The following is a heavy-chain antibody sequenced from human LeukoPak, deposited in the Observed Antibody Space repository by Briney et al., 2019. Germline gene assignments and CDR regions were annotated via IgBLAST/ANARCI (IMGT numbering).Heavy chain of an antibody. CDR2: INHSGST. CDR1: GGSFSGYY. V-gene: IGHV4-34*01. D-gene: IGHD6-19*01. J-gene: IGHJ4*02. Sequence: PSETLSLTCAVYGGSFSGYYWSWIRQPPGKGLEWIGEINHSGSTNYNPSLKSRVTISVDTSKNQFSLKLSSVTAADTAVYYCARRGKQWLVLGFFDYWGQGTLVTVSS. CDR3: ARRGKQWLVLGFFDY.